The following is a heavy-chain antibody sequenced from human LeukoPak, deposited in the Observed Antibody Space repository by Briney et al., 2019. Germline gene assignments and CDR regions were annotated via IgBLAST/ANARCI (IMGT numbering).Heavy chain of an antibody. CDR3: WGLSETYLIFDY. V-gene: IGHV4-34*01. CDR2: INHSGST. D-gene: IGHD3-10*01. Sequence: SSETLSLTCAVYGGSFSGYYWSWIRQPPGKGLEWIGEINHSGSTNYNPSLKSRVTISIDTSKNQFSLRLSSVTAADTADCAGWGLSETYLIFDYWGQGTLVTVSS. CDR1: GGSFSGYY. J-gene: IGHJ4*02.